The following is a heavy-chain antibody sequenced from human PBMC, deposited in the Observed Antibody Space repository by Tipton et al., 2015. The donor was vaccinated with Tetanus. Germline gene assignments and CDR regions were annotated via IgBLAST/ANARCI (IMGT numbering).Heavy chain of an antibody. D-gene: IGHD3-3*01. Sequence: TLSLTCAVYGGSFSGYYWSWIRQPPGKGLEWIGYIYYSGSTNYNPSLKSRVTISVDTSKNQFSLKLSSVTAADTAVYYCARHQKLRFLEWLPRSRYRSGMDVWGQGTTVTVSS. CDR3: ARHQKLRFLEWLPRSRYRSGMDV. CDR2: IYYSGST. J-gene: IGHJ6*02. CDR1: GGSFSGYY. V-gene: IGHV4-59*08.